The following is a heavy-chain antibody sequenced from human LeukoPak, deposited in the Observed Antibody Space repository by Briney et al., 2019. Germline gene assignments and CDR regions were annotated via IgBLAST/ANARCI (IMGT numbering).Heavy chain of an antibody. Sequence: GGSLRLSCAASGFTVSSNYMSWVRQAPGKGLEWVSAISGSGGSTYYADSVKGRFTISRGNSKNTLYLQMNGLRAEDTAVYYCAKVSYDSSGYYYFDYWGQGTLVTVSS. CDR3: AKVSYDSSGYYYFDY. CDR1: GFTVSSNY. V-gene: IGHV3-23*01. D-gene: IGHD3-22*01. J-gene: IGHJ4*02. CDR2: ISGSGGST.